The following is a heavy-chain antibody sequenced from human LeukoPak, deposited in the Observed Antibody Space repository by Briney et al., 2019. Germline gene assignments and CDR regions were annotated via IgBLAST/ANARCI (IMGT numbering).Heavy chain of an antibody. CDR3: AKDMASIAVAYDH. Sequence: PGGSLRLSCAASGFTFDDYAMHWVRQAPGKGLEWVSGISWNSGSIGYADSVKGRFTISRDNAKNSLYLQMNSLRAEDTALYYCAKDMASIAVAYDHWGQGTLVTVSS. V-gene: IGHV3-9*01. J-gene: IGHJ5*02. D-gene: IGHD6-19*01. CDR2: ISWNSGSI. CDR1: GFTFDDYA.